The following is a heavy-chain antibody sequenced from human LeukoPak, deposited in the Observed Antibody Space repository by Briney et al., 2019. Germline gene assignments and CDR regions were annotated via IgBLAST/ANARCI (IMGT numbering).Heavy chain of an antibody. CDR1: GGSFSGYY. D-gene: IGHD6-6*01. Sequence: SETLSLTSAVYGGSFSGYYWSWIRQPPGKGLEWIGYIYYSGSTNYNPSLKSRVTISVDTSKNQFSLKLSSVTAADTAVYYCARARGYSSSSGWFDPWGQGTLVTVSS. J-gene: IGHJ5*02. CDR3: ARARGYSSSSGWFDP. CDR2: IYYSGST. V-gene: IGHV4-59*01.